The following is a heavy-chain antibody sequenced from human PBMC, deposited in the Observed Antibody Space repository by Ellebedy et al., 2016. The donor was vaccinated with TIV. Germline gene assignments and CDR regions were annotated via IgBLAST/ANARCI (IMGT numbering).Heavy chain of an antibody. D-gene: IGHD6-13*01. CDR3: ARLSGQQLVHGY. V-gene: IGHV3-20*04. Sequence: GESLKISCAASGFTFDNYGMSWVRQAPGKGLEWVSGINWNGGSTGYADSVKGRFTISRDNAKNTLYLQMNSLRAEDTDVYYCARLSGQQLVHGYWGQGTLVTVSS. CDR1: GFTFDNYG. CDR2: INWNGGST. J-gene: IGHJ4*02.